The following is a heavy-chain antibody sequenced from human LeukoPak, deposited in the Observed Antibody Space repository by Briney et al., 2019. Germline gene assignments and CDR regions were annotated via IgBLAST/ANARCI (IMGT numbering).Heavy chain of an antibody. V-gene: IGHV4-4*07. Sequence: SETLSLTCTISGGSISRFYWSWIRQPAGKELEWIGRIYTSGSTNYNPSLKSRVTMSIDTSRNQFSLKVNSVTAADTAIYYCARDRTEADIPPYYFDYWGQGTLVTVSS. J-gene: IGHJ4*02. CDR1: GGSISRFY. CDR3: ARDRTEADIPPYYFDY. CDR2: IYTSGST. D-gene: IGHD3-9*01.